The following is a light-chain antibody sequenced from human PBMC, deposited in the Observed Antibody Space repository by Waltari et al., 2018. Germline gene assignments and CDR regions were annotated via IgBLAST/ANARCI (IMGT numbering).Light chain of an antibody. J-gene: IGLJ3*02. Sequence: QPVLTQSPSASGTPGQRVTISCSGSSSNIGRKPVSWYQQIPGTAPKLLIYTNTQRPLGVPDRFSGSKSGTTASLAISGLQSEDEADYYCATWDDNLNGPVFGGGT. CDR2: TNT. V-gene: IGLV1-44*01. CDR1: SSNIGRKP. CDR3: ATWDDNLNGPV.